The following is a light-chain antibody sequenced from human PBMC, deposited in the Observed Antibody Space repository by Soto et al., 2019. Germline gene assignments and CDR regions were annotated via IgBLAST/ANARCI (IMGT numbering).Light chain of an antibody. CDR2: GAS. Sequence: EIVLTHSPGTLSLSPGERATLSCRASQSVSNNLAWYQQKPGQAPRLLIYGASTRATGIPARFSGTGFGTEFTLTISRLEPEDFAVYYCQQYGSSQWTFGQGTKVDIK. CDR3: QQYGSSQWT. CDR1: QSVSNN. V-gene: IGKV3-20*01. J-gene: IGKJ1*01.